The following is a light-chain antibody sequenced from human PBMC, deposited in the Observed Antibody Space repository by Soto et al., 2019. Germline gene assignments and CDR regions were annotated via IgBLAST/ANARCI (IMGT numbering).Light chain of an antibody. V-gene: IGKV2-28*01. Sequence: DIVMTQSPLSLPVTPGEPASISCRSSQSLLHSNGYNYLDWYLQKPGQSPQLLIYLGSNRASGVPDGLSGSGSGIDFTLKNSRVEAEDFGVYYCMQVLQSPYTFGQGTKLEIK. CDR3: MQVLQSPYT. CDR2: LGS. J-gene: IGKJ2*01. CDR1: QSLLHSNGYNY.